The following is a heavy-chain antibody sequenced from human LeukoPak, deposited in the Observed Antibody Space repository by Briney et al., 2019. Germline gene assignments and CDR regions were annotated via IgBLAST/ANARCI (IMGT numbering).Heavy chain of an antibody. CDR1: GGSISSYY. CDR3: ARLPTSAYFHY. CDR2: IYYSGST. Sequence: PSETLSLTCTVSGGSISSYYWSWIRQPPGKGLEWIGYIYYSGSTNYNPSLKSRVTISVDTSENQFSLKLSSVTATDTALFYCARLPTSAYFHYWGQGILVTVSS. J-gene: IGHJ4*02. V-gene: IGHV4-59*08. D-gene: IGHD2-15*01.